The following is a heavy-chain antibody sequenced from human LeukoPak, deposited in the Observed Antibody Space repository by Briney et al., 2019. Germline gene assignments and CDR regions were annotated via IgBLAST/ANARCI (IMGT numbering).Heavy chain of an antibody. V-gene: IGHV4-39*01. CDR3: ASDDY. CDR2: ISYGRST. CDR1: VGSISSSSYY. J-gene: IGHJ4*02. Sequence: SETLSLTCTVYVGSISSSSYYWGWIRQPPGKGLEGIGSISYGRSTYFNPSLKSRVTMSVATSKNQFSLRLSSVTAADTAVYFCASDDYWGQGTLVTVSS.